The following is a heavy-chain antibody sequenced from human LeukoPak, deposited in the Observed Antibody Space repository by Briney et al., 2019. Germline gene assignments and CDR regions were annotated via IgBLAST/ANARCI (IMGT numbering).Heavy chain of an antibody. V-gene: IGHV3-33*08. D-gene: IGHD6-13*01. CDR3: ASSAGGLIDC. CDR1: GFTVSSNY. J-gene: IGHJ4*02. Sequence: QPGGSLRLSCAASGFTVSSNYMSWVRQAPGKGLEWVAVIWFDGSNKFYADSVKGRFTISRDNSKNTLYLQMNSLRAEDTAVYYCASSAGGLIDCWGQGTLVTVS. CDR2: IWFDGSNK.